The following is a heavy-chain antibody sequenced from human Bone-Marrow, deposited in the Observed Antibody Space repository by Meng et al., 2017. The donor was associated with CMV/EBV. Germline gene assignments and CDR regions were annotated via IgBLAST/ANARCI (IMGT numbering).Heavy chain of an antibody. Sequence: ASVKVSCKASGYTFTSYYMHWVRQAPGQGLEWMGIINPSGGSTSYAQKFQGRVTMTRDTSTNTDYMELSSLRSEDTAVYYCARGLSPYCGGDCYSNWFDPWGQGTLVTVSS. CDR1: GYTFTSYY. CDR2: INPSGGST. V-gene: IGHV1-46*01. J-gene: IGHJ5*02. CDR3: ARGLSPYCGGDCYSNWFDP. D-gene: IGHD2-21*01.